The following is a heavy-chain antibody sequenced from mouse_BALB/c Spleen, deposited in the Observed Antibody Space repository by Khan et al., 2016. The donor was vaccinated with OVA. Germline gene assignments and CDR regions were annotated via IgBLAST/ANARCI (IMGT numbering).Heavy chain of an antibody. D-gene: IGHD1-2*01. CDR3: ARAAGIKY. Sequence: EVQLQESGPGLVKPSQSLSLTCTVTGYSITSGYGWNWIRQFPGNKLEWMGYISYSGSTNYNPSLKSRISITRDTSKNQFFLQLNSVTSEDTATXDCARAAGIKYWGQGTTLTVSS. CDR2: ISYSGST. CDR1: GYSITSGYG. J-gene: IGHJ2*01. V-gene: IGHV3-2*02.